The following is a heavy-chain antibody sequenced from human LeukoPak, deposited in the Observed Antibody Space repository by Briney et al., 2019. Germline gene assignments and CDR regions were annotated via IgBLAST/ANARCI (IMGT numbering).Heavy chain of an antibody. CDR3: ARNGDPGPYYFDF. CDR2: ISVYNGHT. J-gene: IGHJ4*02. V-gene: IGHV1-18*01. CDR1: GYTFTHFA. D-gene: IGHD2-21*02. Sequence: ASVKVSFKGSGYTFTHFAMSWVRQAPGQELEWMGKISVYNGHTNSVQKFQGRVTMTRDTSTSTAYMELMSLRPDDTAVYFCARNGDPGPYYFDFWGQGTLVTVS.